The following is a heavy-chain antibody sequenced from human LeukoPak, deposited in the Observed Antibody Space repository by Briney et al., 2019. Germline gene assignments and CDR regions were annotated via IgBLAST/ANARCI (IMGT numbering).Heavy chain of an antibody. CDR2: INPNSGGT. Sequence: ASVRVSCTTSGYTFTAYYMHWVRQAPGQGLEWIGWINPNSGGTNYAQKFQGRVTMTRDTSISTAYMELSRLRSDDTAVYYCASIAAAGTTADIDYWGQGTLVTVSS. CDR1: GYTFTAYY. CDR3: ASIAAAGTTADIDY. D-gene: IGHD6-13*01. V-gene: IGHV1-2*02. J-gene: IGHJ4*02.